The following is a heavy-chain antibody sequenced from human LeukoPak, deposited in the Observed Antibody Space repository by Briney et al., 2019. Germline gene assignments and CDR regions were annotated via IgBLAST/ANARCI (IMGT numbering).Heavy chain of an antibody. V-gene: IGHV3-23*01. CDR1: GFTFSSYA. Sequence: PGGSLRLSCAASGFTFSSYAMSWVRQAPGKGLEWVSAISGSGGSTYYADSVKGRITISRDNSKNTLYLQMNSLRAEDTAVYYCAKDVAITMVRGVNDWFDPWGQGTLVTVSS. J-gene: IGHJ5*02. CDR2: ISGSGGST. D-gene: IGHD3-10*01. CDR3: AKDVAITMVRGVNDWFDP.